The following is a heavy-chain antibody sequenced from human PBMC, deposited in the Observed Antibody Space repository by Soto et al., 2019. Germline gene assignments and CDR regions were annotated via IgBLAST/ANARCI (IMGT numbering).Heavy chain of an antibody. V-gene: IGHV3-23*01. Sequence: GGSLRLSCAASGFTFSSYAMSWVRQAPGKGLEWVSAISGSGGSTYYADSVKGRFTISRDNSKNTLYLQMNSLRAEDTAVYFCSKDAPMIVVVSLDAFDIWGQGTMVTVSS. J-gene: IGHJ3*02. D-gene: IGHD3-22*01. CDR2: ISGSGGST. CDR3: SKDAPMIVVVSLDAFDI. CDR1: GFTFSSYA.